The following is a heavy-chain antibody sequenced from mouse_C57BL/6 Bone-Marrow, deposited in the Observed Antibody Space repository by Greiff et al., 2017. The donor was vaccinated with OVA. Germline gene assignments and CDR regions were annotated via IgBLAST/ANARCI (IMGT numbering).Heavy chain of an antibody. CDR3: ARGTAQASYYYAMDY. CDR2: INPNNGGT. Sequence: VQLQQSGPELVKPGASVKMSCKASGYTFTDYNMHWVKQSHGKSLEWIGYINPNNGGTSYNQKFKGKATFTVNKSSSTAYMELRSLTSEDSAVYYCARGTAQASYYYAMDYWGQGTSVTVSS. CDR1: GYTFTDYN. V-gene: IGHV1-22*01. J-gene: IGHJ4*01. D-gene: IGHD3-2*02.